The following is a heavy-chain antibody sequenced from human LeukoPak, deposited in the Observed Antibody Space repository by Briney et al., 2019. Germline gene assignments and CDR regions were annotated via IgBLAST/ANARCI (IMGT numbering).Heavy chain of an antibody. D-gene: IGHD3-9*01. J-gene: IGHJ4*03. CDR1: GFTFSSYS. V-gene: IGHV3-21*01. CDR3: SRGRDILTGSAY. CDR2: ISSSSSYI. Sequence: GGPLRHSCAASGFTFSSYSMNWVRQAPGKGLEWVSSISSSSSYIYYADSVKGRFTISRDHAKNSLYLQMNSLRAEDTAGYYWSRGRDILTGSAYCGHGALGTVSS.